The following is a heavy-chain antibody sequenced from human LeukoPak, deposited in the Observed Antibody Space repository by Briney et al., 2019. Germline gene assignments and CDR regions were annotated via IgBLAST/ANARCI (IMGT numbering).Heavy chain of an antibody. CDR2: ISSSGSTI. CDR1: GFTFSSYE. CDR3: ARERGYSGYDYFIDSPSDY. J-gene: IGHJ4*02. D-gene: IGHD5-12*01. Sequence: PGGSLRLSCAASGFTFSSYEMNWVRQAPGKGLEWVPYISSSGSTIYNADSVKDRFTISRDNAKNSLYLQMNSLRAEDTAVYYCARERGYSGYDYFIDSPSDYWGQGTLVTVSS. V-gene: IGHV3-48*03.